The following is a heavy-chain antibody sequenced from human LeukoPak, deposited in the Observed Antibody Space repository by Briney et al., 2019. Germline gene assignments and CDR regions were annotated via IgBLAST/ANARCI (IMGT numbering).Heavy chain of an antibody. CDR1: GYRFTSYW. CDR2: IYPGDSDT. CDR3: ASAQKSHGFDV. J-gene: IGHJ3*01. Sequence: GASLKISFKGSGYRFTSYWIGWVRQMPGRGLEWMGIIYPGDSDTRYTPSFQGQVTISVDKSISTAYLQWSSLEASVTAMYYCASAQKSHGFDVWGQGTMVTVSS. V-gene: IGHV5-51*01.